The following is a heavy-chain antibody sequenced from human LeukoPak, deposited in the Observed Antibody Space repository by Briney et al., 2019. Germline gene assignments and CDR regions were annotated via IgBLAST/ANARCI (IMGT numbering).Heavy chain of an antibody. Sequence: PGGTLRLSCAASGFTFSSYGMSWVRQAPGKGLEWVSAISGSGGSTYYADSVKGRFTISRDNSKNTLYLQMNSLRAEDTAVYYCAKEGCSGGSCYAYYYYMDVWGKGTTVTVSS. J-gene: IGHJ6*03. V-gene: IGHV3-23*01. D-gene: IGHD2-15*01. CDR2: ISGSGGST. CDR3: AKEGCSGGSCYAYYYYMDV. CDR1: GFTFSSYG.